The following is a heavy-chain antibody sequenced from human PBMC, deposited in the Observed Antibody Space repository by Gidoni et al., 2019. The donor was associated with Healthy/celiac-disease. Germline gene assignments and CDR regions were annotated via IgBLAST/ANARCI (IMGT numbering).Heavy chain of an antibody. Sequence: QVQLVQSGAEAKTPGSSVKVSCQASGGTFSSYAISWARQAPGQGLEWMGWILPIVGTANCAQKFQGRVTITADESTSTAYMELSSLGSGDTAVYYCALMVRKDCGLDVWGQGTTVTVSS. CDR2: ILPIVGTA. J-gene: IGHJ6*02. CDR1: GGTFSSYA. D-gene: IGHD3-10*01. V-gene: IGHV1-69*11. CDR3: ALMVRKDCGLDV.